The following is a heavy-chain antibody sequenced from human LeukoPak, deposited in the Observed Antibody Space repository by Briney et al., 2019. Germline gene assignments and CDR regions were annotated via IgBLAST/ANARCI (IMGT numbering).Heavy chain of an antibody. CDR2: IYYSGST. CDR1: GGSISSSSYY. CDR3: ARHPYSYGSSDY. D-gene: IGHD5-18*01. Sequence: SETLSLTCTVSGGSISSSSYYWGWIRQPPGKGLEWIGSIYYSGSTYYNPSLKSRVTISVDTSKNQFSLKLSSVTAADTAAYYCARHPYSYGSSDYWGQGTLVTVSS. J-gene: IGHJ4*02. V-gene: IGHV4-39*01.